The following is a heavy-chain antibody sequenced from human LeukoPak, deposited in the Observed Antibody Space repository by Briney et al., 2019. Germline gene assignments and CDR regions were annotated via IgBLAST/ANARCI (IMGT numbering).Heavy chain of an antibody. J-gene: IGHJ4*02. D-gene: IGHD2-2*01. CDR1: GFTFSSYA. CDR2: ISGSGKTT. Sequence: QPGGSLRLSCAASGFTFSSYAMSWVRQAPGKGLEWVSTISGSGKTTYYADSVKGRFTISRDNSRNTLYLQMNSLRAEDTAVYYCAKSRSSSSSHFDYWGQGTLVTVSS. CDR3: AKSRSSSSSHFDY. V-gene: IGHV3-23*01.